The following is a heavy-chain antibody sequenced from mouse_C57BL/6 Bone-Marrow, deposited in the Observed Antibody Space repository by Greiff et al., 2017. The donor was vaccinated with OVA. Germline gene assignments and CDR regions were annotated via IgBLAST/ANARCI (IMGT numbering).Heavy chain of an antibody. CDR3: TICGGWFAY. Sequence: EVQLQQSGAELVRPGASVKLSCTASGFNIKDDYMHWVKQRPEQGLEWIGWIDPENGDTEYASKFQGKATITADTSSNTAYLQLSSLTSEDTAVYYCTICGGWFAYWGQGTLVTVSA. CDR2: IDPENGDT. V-gene: IGHV14-4*01. J-gene: IGHJ3*01. CDR1: GFNIKDDY.